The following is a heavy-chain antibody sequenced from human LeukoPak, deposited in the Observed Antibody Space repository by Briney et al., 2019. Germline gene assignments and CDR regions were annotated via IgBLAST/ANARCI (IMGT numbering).Heavy chain of an antibody. CDR3: AREDPQTTVPEGLDV. J-gene: IGHJ6*02. Sequence: SETLSLTCAVSGGSIGSYDWSWLRQPPGRGLEWMGYIYYSGTTNYNPSLKSRVTISVDTSKNQFSLKLTSVTAADTAVYYCAREDPQTTVPEGLDVWGQGTTVTVSS. D-gene: IGHD4-17*01. CDR2: IYYSGTT. V-gene: IGHV4-59*01. CDR1: GGSIGSYD.